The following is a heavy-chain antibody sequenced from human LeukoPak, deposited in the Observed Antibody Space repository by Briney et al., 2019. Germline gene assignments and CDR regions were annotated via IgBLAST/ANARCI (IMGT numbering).Heavy chain of an antibody. CDR3: ARGPSYYYMDV. CDR1: GYTFTSYP. V-gene: IGHV7-4-1*02. Sequence: ASVKVSCKASGYTFTSYPMNWVQQAPGQGLEWMGWINTNTGNPTYAQGFPGRFVFSLDTSVSTAYLQISSLKAEDTAVYYCARGPSYYYMDVWGKGTTVIVSS. CDR2: INTNTGNP. J-gene: IGHJ6*03.